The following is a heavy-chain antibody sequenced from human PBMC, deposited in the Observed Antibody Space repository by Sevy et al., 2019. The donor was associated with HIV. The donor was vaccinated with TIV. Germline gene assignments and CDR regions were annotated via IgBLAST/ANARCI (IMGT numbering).Heavy chain of an antibody. Sequence: SETLSLTCAVYGGSFSGYYWSWIRQPPGKGLEWIGEINHSGSTNYNPSLKSRVTISVDTSKNQFSLKLSSVTAADTAVYYCARTSSGWYIYYYYGMDVWGQGTTVTVSS. CDR1: GGSFSGYY. CDR2: INHSGST. J-gene: IGHJ6*02. V-gene: IGHV4-34*01. CDR3: ARTSSGWYIYYYYGMDV. D-gene: IGHD6-19*01.